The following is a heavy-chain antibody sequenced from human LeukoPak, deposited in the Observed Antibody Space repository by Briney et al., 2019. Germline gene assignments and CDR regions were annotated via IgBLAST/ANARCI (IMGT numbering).Heavy chain of an antibody. CDR1: GGSISSYY. Sequence: SETLSLTCTVSGGSISSYYWSWIRQPAGKGLEWIGRIYSSGSTTYNPSLKSRVTMSVDTSKNQFSLKVTSVTAADTAVYYCARVRAGYFDYWGQGTLVTVSS. CDR3: ARVRAGYFDY. V-gene: IGHV4-4*07. CDR2: IYSSGST. J-gene: IGHJ4*02.